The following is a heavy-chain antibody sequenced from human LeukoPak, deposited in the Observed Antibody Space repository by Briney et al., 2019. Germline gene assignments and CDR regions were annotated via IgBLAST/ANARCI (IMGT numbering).Heavy chain of an antibody. Sequence: GGSLRLSCAASGFTFSSYGMHWVRQAPGKGLEWVAVIWYDGSNKYYADSVKGRFTISRDNAKNSLSLQMNSLRAEDTAVYYCARDMGYNWKFDYWGQGTLVTVSS. CDR3: ARDMGYNWKFDY. V-gene: IGHV3-33*01. CDR1: GFTFSSYG. J-gene: IGHJ4*02. D-gene: IGHD1-1*01. CDR2: IWYDGSNK.